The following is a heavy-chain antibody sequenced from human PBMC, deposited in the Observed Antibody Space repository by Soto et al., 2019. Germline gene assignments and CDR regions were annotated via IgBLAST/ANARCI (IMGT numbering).Heavy chain of an antibody. CDR1: GGSISSYR. J-gene: IGHJ5*02. CDR3: GRESGETWDYEAS. D-gene: IGHD1-7*01. V-gene: IGHV4-4*07. CDR2: LNTYGNT. Sequence: SGTLSLTCTVSGGSISSYRWSWIRQPAGKGLEWIGRLNTYGNTHYNPSLKSRLTVSVDTSRNQFFLTLRSATAADSAVYHCGRESGETWDYEASWGQGTPVTVSS.